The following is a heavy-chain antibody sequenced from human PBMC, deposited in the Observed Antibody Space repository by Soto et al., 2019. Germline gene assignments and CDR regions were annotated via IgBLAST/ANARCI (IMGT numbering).Heavy chain of an antibody. J-gene: IGHJ5*01. CDR2: SYYNGDT. CDR1: GDSVTSTSYY. Sequence: QLQLQESGPGLVKPSETLSLTCTVSGDSVTSTSYYWSWVRQPPGKRLEWIGYSYYNGDTNYNPSLKSRVTISVDTSKNQFSLRLTSVTVADTAVYYCAREGGVLRLSNWFDSWGQGIQVTVSS. V-gene: IGHV4-61*01. D-gene: IGHD3-3*01. CDR3: AREGGVLRLSNWFDS.